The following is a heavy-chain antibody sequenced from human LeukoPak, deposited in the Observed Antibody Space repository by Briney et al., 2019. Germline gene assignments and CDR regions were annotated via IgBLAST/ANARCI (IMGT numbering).Heavy chain of an antibody. V-gene: IGHV4-39*01. Sequence: SETLSLTCTVSGGSIISSSSYWGWICQPPKKGLEWIGAIYYNGNTYYNRSLRSRVTMSVDTSKNQFSLKLNSVTAADTAVYYCASTHAGRYYTTFDYWGQGALVTVSS. J-gene: IGHJ4*02. CDR3: ASTHAGRYYTTFDY. D-gene: IGHD3-10*01. CDR2: IYYNGNT. CDR1: GGSIISSSSY.